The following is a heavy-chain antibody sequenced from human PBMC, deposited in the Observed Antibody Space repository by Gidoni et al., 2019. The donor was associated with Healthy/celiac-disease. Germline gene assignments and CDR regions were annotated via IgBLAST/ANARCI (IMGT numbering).Heavy chain of an antibody. V-gene: IGHV2-70*04. J-gene: IGHJ3*02. CDR2: IDWDDDK. CDR1: GFSLSTSGMR. Sequence: QVTLKESGPALVKPTQTLTLTCTFSGFSLSTSGMRVSWIRQPPGKALEWLARIDWDDDKFYSTSLKTRLTISKDTSKNQVVLTMTNMDPVDTATYYCARDLKRWHELGAFDIWGQGTMVTVSS. CDR3: ARDLKRWHELGAFDI. D-gene: IGHD7-27*01.